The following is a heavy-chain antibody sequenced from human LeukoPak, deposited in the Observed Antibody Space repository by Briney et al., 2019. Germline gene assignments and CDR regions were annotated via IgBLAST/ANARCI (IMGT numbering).Heavy chain of an antibody. J-gene: IGHJ6*02. CDR2: MNPNSGNT. V-gene: IGHV1-8*01. CDR1: GYTFTSYD. Sequence: ASVKVSCKASGYTFTSYDINWVRQATGQGLEWMGRMNPNSGNTGYAQKFQGRVTMTRNTSISTAYMELSSLRSEDTAVYYCARGRSSSSWYIGYYYYYGMDVWGQGTTVTVSS. CDR3: ARGRSSSSWYIGYYYYYGMDV. D-gene: IGHD6-13*01.